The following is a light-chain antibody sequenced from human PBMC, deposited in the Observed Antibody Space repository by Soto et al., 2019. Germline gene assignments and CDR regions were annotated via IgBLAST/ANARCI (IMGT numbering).Light chain of an antibody. Sequence: QPVLTQPPSVSGAPGQRVTISCTGSSSNIGAGYDVHWYQQLPGTAPKLLIFANSNRPSGVPDRFSGSKSGTSASLAITGLQAEDEADYYCQSSDSSLTGSVFGTGTKLTVL. CDR1: SSNIGAGYD. V-gene: IGLV1-40*01. CDR3: QSSDSSLTGSV. CDR2: ANS. J-gene: IGLJ1*01.